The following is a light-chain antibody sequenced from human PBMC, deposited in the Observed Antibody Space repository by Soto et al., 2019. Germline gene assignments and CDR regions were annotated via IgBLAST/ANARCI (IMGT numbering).Light chain of an antibody. V-gene: IGKV3D-15*01. CDR1: HSVSSN. CDR2: GAS. CDR3: QEYDNWPLT. J-gene: IGKJ4*01. Sequence: EIVMTQSPATLSVSPGEGATLSCRASHSVSSNLAWFQQKPGQSPRLLIYGASTRANGIPDRFSGSGSGTEFTLTFSSLQSEDFAVYYCQEYDNWPLTFGGGTKVEIK.